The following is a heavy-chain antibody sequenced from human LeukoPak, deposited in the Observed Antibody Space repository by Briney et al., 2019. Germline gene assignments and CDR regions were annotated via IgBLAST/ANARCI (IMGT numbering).Heavy chain of an antibody. CDR3: ARDMGSGWFGPFYYYYGMDV. CDR2: INPNSGGT. V-gene: IGHV1-2*02. J-gene: IGHJ6*02. Sequence: ASVKVSCKASGYTFTGYYMHWVRQAPGQGLEWMGWINPNSGGTNYAQKLQGRVTMTTDTSTSTAYMELRSLRSDDTAVYYCARDMGSGWFGPFYYYYGMDVWGQGTTVTVSS. CDR1: GYTFTGYY. D-gene: IGHD6-19*01.